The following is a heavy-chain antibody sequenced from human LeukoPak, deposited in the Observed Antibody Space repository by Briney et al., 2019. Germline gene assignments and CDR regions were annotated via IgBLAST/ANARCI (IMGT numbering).Heavy chain of an antibody. D-gene: IGHD6-13*01. CDR2: MNPNSGNT. CDR3: ARIPPRLAAAAPSTY. J-gene: IGHJ4*02. Sequence: ASVKVSCKASGYTFTSYDINWVRQATGQGLEWMGWMNPNSGNTGYAQKLQGRVTMTRNTSISTAYMELSSLRSEDTAVYYCARIPPRLAAAAPSTYWGQGTLVTVSS. CDR1: GYTFTSYD. V-gene: IGHV1-8*01.